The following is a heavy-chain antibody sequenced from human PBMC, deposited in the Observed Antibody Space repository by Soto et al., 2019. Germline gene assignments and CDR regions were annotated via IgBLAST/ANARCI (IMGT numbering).Heavy chain of an antibody. CDR3: ARLKTEKYSSGWYYYGMDV. D-gene: IGHD6-19*01. V-gene: IGHV1-69*13. CDR1: GSTFSSYA. J-gene: IGHJ6*02. Sequence: SVKVSCKDSGSTFSSYAISWVRQAPGQGLEWMGGIIPIFGTANYAQKFQGRVTITADESTSTAYMELSSLRSEDTAVYYCARLKTEKYSSGWYYYGMDVWGQGTTVTVSS. CDR2: IIPIFGTA.